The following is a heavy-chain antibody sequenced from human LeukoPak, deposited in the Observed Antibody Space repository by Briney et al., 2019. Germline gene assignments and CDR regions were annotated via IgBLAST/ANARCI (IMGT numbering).Heavy chain of an antibody. CDR1: GGSFTKCY. D-gene: IGHD2-15*01. J-gene: IGHJ4*02. CDR3: ARAGGIPPFDY. V-gene: IGHV4-59*01. Sequence: SETLSLTCKVTGGSFTKCYGLWIRQPPGKGLEWIGYFYYSGSPNYNPSLKSRVRISVDTSKNQFSLKLFSVTAADTALYYCARAGGIPPFDYWGQGTLVTVSS. CDR2: FYYSGSP.